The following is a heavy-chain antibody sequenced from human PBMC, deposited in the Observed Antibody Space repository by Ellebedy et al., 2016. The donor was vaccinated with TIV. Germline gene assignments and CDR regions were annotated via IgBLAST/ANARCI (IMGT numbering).Heavy chain of an antibody. CDR1: CGSISSYY. Sequence: MPSETLSLTCTFSCGSISSYYWIWIRQPPGKGLEWIGYIYYSGSTNYNPSLKSRVTISVDTSRNQFSLKLSSVTTADTAVYYCARVVWQLPVSYAFDIWGQGTMITVSS. CDR3: ARVVWQLPVSYAFDI. V-gene: IGHV4-59*01. CDR2: IYYSGST. D-gene: IGHD2-15*01. J-gene: IGHJ3*02.